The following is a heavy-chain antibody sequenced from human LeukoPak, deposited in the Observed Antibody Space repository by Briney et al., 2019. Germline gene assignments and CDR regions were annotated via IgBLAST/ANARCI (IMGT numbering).Heavy chain of an antibody. Sequence: GGSLRLSCVASGFTFSSYAMSWVRQAPGKGLEWVSGTRGSGGSTYYADSVKGRFTISEDNSKDTLYLQMNSLRAEDTAVYYCAKTLDYGGNEGFDYWGQGTLVTVSS. V-gene: IGHV3-23*01. J-gene: IGHJ4*02. D-gene: IGHD4-23*01. CDR1: GFTFSSYA. CDR3: AKTLDYGGNEGFDY. CDR2: TRGSGGST.